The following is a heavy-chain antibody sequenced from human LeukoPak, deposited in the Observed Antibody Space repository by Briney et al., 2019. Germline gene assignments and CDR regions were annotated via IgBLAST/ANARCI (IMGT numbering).Heavy chain of an antibody. CDR2: INPSGGST. Sequence: ASVKVSCKASGYTFTSYYMQWVRQAPGQGLEWMGVINPSGGSTSYAQKFQGRVSMTRDTSTSTVYMELSSLRSEDTAVYYCARSQGGAYSYGTDYWGQGTLVTVSS. J-gene: IGHJ4*02. CDR3: ARSQGGAYSYGTDY. CDR1: GYTFTSYY. V-gene: IGHV1-46*01. D-gene: IGHD5-18*01.